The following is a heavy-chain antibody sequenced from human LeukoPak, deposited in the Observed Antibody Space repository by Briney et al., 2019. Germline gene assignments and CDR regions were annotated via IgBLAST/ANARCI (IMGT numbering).Heavy chain of an antibody. CDR1: GGTFSSYA. CDR2: IIPIFGTA. CDR3: ASHSSGYNWFDP. D-gene: IGHD6-19*01. V-gene: IGHV1-69*13. J-gene: IGHJ5*02. Sequence: SVKVSCKASGGTFSSYAISWVRQAPGQGLGWMGGIIPIFGTANYAQKFQGRVTITADESTSTAYMELSSLRSEDTAVYYCASHSSGYNWFDPWGQGTLVTVSS.